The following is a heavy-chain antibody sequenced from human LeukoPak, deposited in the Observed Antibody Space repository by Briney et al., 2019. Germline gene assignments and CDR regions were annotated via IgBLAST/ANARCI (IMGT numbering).Heavy chain of an antibody. CDR3: AKDPFGGVIVVLDY. D-gene: IGHD3-16*01. V-gene: IGHV3-23*01. J-gene: IGHJ4*02. Sequence: GGSLRLSCAASGFTFSGYAMSWVRQAPGKGLEWVSAISGSGGSTYYADSVKGRFTISRDNSKNTLYLQMNSLRAEDTAVYYCAKDPFGGVIVVLDYWGQGTLVTVSS. CDR2: ISGSGGST. CDR1: GFTFSGYA.